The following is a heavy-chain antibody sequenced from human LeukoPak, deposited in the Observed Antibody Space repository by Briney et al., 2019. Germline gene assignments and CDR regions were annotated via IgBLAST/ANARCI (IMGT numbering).Heavy chain of an antibody. J-gene: IGHJ4*02. CDR2: INHSGST. D-gene: IGHD3-16*02. Sequence: SETLSLTCAVYGGSLSGYYWSWIRQPPGKGLEWIGEINHSGSTNYNPSLKSRVTISVDTSKNQFSLKLSSVTAADTAVYYCARVRQYYDYVWGSYRYTVFDYWGQGTLVTVSS. CDR1: GGSLSGYY. V-gene: IGHV4-34*01. CDR3: ARVRQYYDYVWGSYRYTVFDY.